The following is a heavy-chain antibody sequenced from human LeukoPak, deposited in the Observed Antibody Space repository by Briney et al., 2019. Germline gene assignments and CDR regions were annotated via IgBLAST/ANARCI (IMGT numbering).Heavy chain of an antibody. CDR1: GLTFSSHA. CDR3: AGLWFGDRPPFDY. Sequence: GGSLRLSCVASGLTFSSHAMTWVRQTPGKGLEWVSGITGSGGSTYHADSVKGRFTISRDNAKNSLYLQMNSLRAEDTAVYYCAGLWFGDRPPFDYWGQGTLVTVSS. J-gene: IGHJ4*02. V-gene: IGHV3-23*01. D-gene: IGHD3-10*01. CDR2: ITGSGGST.